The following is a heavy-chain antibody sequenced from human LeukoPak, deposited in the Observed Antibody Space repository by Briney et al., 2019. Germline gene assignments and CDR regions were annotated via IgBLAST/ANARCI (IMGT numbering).Heavy chain of an antibody. CDR1: GGSMSSGGYY. CDR3: ARGATAMEYLDY. J-gene: IGHJ4*02. D-gene: IGHD5-18*01. V-gene: IGHV4-31*03. Sequence: SETLSLTCTVSGGSMSSGGYYWSWIRQHPGKGLEWIGYIYYTGSTHYNLSLKSRVTISVDTSKNQFSLKLTSVTAADTAVYYCARGATAMEYLDYWGQGTLDTVSS. CDR2: IYYTGST.